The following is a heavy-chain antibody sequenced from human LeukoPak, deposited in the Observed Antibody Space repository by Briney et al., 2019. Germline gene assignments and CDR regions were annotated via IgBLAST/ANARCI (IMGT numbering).Heavy chain of an antibody. CDR2: IYYSGST. J-gene: IGHJ4*02. D-gene: IGHD6-6*01. CDR3: ARGSGKSIAALPPFDC. V-gene: IGHV4-30-4*08. CDR1: GGSISSGDYY. Sequence: SETLSLTCTVSGGSISSGDYYWSWIRQPPGKGLEWIGYIYYSGSTYYNPSLKSRVTISVDTSKNQFSLKLSSVTAADTAVYYCARGSGKSIAALPPFDCWGQGTLVTVSS.